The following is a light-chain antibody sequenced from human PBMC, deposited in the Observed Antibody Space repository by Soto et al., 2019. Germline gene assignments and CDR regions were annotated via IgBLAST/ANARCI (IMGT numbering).Light chain of an antibody. CDR2: GAS. Sequence: EIVLTQSPGTLSLSPGERATLSCRASQSVSSSYLAWYQQKPGQAPRLLFYGASSRATGIPDRFSGSGSGTDFTLTISRLEPEDFAVYSCQQSGSSPGTFGQGTKVEIK. CDR1: QSVSSSY. V-gene: IGKV3-20*01. J-gene: IGKJ1*01. CDR3: QQSGSSPGT.